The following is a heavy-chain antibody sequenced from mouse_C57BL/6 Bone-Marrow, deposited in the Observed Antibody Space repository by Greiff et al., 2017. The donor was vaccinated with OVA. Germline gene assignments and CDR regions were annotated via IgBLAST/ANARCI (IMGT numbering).Heavy chain of an antibody. CDR2: ISSGGSYT. V-gene: IGHV5-6*01. CDR3: ARHVYTTGVDY. Sequence: EVQRVESGGDLVKPGGSLKLSCAASGFTFSSYGMSWVRQTPDKRLEWVATISSGGSYTYYPDHVKGRFTISRDNAKNTLYLQMSSLKSEDTARYYCARHVYTTGVDYWGQGTTLTVSS. CDR1: GFTFSSYG. D-gene: IGHD1-1*01. J-gene: IGHJ2*01.